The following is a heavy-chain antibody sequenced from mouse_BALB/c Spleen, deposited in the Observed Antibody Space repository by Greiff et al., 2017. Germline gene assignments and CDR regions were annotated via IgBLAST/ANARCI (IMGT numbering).Heavy chain of an antibody. J-gene: IGHJ4*01. V-gene: IGHV1-69*02. CDR3: TRGDRGPMDY. CDR2: IYPSDSYP. CDR1: GYTFTSYW. D-gene: IGHD2-14*01. Sequence: QVQLQQPGAELVRPGASVKLSCKASGYTFTSYWVNWVKQRPGQGLEWIGNIYPSDSYPNYNQKFKDKATLTVDKSSSTAYMQLSSPTSEDSAVYYCTRGDRGPMDYWGQGTSVTVSS.